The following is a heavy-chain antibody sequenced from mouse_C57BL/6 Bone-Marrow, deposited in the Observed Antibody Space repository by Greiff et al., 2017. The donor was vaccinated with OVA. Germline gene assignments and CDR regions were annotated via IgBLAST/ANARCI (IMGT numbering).Heavy chain of an antibody. V-gene: IGHV2-2*01. J-gene: IGHJ4*01. CDR3: ARKGTTVVEHYAMDY. D-gene: IGHD1-1*01. CDR1: GFSLTSYG. CDR2: IWSGGST. Sequence: QVQLKESGPGLVQPSQSLSITCTVSGFSLTSYGVHWVRQSPGKGLEWLGVIWSGGSTDYNAAFISRLSISKDNSKSQVFFKMNSLQADDTAIYYCARKGTTVVEHYAMDYWGQGTSVTVSS.